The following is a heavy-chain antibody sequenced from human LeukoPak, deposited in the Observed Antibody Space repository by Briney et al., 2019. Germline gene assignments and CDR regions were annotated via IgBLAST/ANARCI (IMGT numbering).Heavy chain of an antibody. D-gene: IGHD6-19*01. V-gene: IGHV4-59*12. CDR1: GGSISSYY. CDR3: ARAAVSGINSRYEINY. J-gene: IGHJ4*02. Sequence: SETLSLTCTLSGGSISSYYWSWIRQPSGKGLEWIGNIFYSGSTNYNPSLKSRVTISLDTSKNQFSLKLSSVTAADTAVYYCARAAVSGINSRYEINYWGQGTLVTVSS. CDR2: IFYSGST.